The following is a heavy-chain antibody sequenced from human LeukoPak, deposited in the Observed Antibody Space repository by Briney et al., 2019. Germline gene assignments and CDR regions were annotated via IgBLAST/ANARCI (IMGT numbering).Heavy chain of an antibody. CDR2: MNPNVGGA. CDR3: ARGVFGESLES. V-gene: IGHV1-2*02. D-gene: IGHD3-10*02. Sequence: ASVKVSCKASGHTFTGYYVYWVRQAPGQGLEWMGWMNPNVGGANFPQKSQGRVTVTSDPAISAAYMELRRLRSDDTAVYYCARGVFGESLESWGQGTLVTVSS. J-gene: IGHJ4*02. CDR1: GHTFTGYY.